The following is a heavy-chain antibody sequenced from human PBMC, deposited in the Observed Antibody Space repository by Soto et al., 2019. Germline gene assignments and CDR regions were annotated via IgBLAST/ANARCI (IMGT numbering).Heavy chain of an antibody. CDR3: AKTFEQWLPSTHYYYYGMDV. J-gene: IGHJ6*02. Sequence: GGSLRLSCAASGFTFSSYAMSWVRQAPGKGLEWVSAISGSGGSTYYADSVKGRFTISRDNSKNTLYLQMNSLRAEDTAVYYCAKTFEQWLPSTHYYYYGMDVWGQGTTVTVSS. V-gene: IGHV3-23*01. D-gene: IGHD6-19*01. CDR1: GFTFSSYA. CDR2: ISGSGGST.